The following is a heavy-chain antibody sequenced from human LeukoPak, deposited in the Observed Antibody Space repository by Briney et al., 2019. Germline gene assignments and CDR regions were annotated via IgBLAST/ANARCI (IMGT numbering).Heavy chain of an antibody. Sequence: VASVTVSCKASGGTFSSYAISWVRQAPGQGLEWMGGIIPIFGTANYAQKFQGRVTITADESTSTAYMELSSLRSEDTAVYYCARDGRGSITMVRGVIIRFDYWGQGTLVTVSS. V-gene: IGHV1-69*13. CDR1: GGTFSSYA. J-gene: IGHJ4*02. CDR3: ARDGRGSITMVRGVIIRFDY. CDR2: IIPIFGTA. D-gene: IGHD3-10*01.